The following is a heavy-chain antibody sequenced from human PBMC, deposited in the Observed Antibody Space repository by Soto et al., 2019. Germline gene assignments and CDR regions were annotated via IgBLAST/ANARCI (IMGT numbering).Heavy chain of an antibody. J-gene: IGHJ3*02. D-gene: IGHD4-4*01. Sequence: GGSLRLSCAASGFTFSTYSMNWVRQAPGKGLEWVSSISRTSDYIYYADSVKGRFTISRDNPKNSVYLQVNSLRVEDTAVYYCARDVSLTTLYAFDIWGQGTMVTVSS. CDR1: GFTFSTYS. CDR2: ISRTSDYI. CDR3: ARDVSLTTLYAFDI. V-gene: IGHV3-21*01.